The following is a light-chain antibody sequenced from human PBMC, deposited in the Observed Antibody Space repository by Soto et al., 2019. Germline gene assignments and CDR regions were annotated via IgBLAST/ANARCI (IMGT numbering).Light chain of an antibody. V-gene: IGKV1-5*01. J-gene: IGKJ1*01. CDR2: HAS. CDR3: QQYNNYSWT. Sequence: DIPMTQSPSTLSASVGDRVTVTCRASQSISIWLAWYQQKPGKAPKLLIYHASDLESGVPSRFSGSGSGTEFTLTISSLQPDDFATYYCQQYNNYSWTFGQGTKVEIK. CDR1: QSISIW.